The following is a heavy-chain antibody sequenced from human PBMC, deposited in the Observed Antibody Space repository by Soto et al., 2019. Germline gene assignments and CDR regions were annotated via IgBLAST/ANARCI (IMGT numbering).Heavy chain of an antibody. J-gene: IGHJ4*02. CDR2: IYSGGST. D-gene: IGHD2-2*01. V-gene: IGHV3-66*01. CDR1: GFTVSTKY. CDR3: AKDRGPYASSCSTG. Sequence: GGSLRLSCAASGFTVSTKYMSWVRQAPGKGLEWVSVIYSGGSTFYADSVRGRFTISRDNSKNMVNLQMNSLRAEDTAVYYCAKDRGPYASSCSTGWGQGTQVTVSS.